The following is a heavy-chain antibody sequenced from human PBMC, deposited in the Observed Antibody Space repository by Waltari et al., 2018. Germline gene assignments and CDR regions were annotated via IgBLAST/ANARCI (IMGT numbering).Heavy chain of an antibody. CDR1: GGSFSGYY. D-gene: IGHD6-13*01. Sequence: QVQLQQWGAGLLKPSETLSLTCAVYGGSFSGYYWSWIRPPPGTGLEWIGEINHSGSTNYNPSLKSRVTISVDTSKNQFSLKLSSVTAADTAVYYCARGGIAAALYYYYYYYMDVWGKGTTVTVSS. CDR2: INHSGST. J-gene: IGHJ6*03. V-gene: IGHV4-34*01. CDR3: ARGGIAAALYYYYYYYMDV.